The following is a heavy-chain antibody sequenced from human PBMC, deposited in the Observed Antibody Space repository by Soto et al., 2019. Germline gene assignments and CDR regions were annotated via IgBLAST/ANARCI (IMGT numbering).Heavy chain of an antibody. V-gene: IGHV3-30-3*01. CDR3: ARDGRAYSGQDSLDF. Sequence: HPGGSLRLSCAASGFTFSSYAMHWVCQAPGEGLEWVAVISFHGTNKNYADSVKGRFTISRDNSNNTVFLEMNSLRPEDTAMYYCARDGRAYSGQDSLDFWGQGTPVTVSS. J-gene: IGHJ4*02. CDR2: ISFHGTNK. CDR1: GFTFSSYA. D-gene: IGHD5-12*01.